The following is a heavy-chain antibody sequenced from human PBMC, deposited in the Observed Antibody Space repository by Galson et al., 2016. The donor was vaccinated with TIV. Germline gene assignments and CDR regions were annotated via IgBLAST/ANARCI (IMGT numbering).Heavy chain of an antibody. V-gene: IGHV3-7*01. CDR2: IKQDGDYK. Sequence: SLRLSCAASGFTFSRHWMSWVRQAPGKGLERVANIKQDGDYKYYVDSVKGRFTISRDNAKNSLYLQMNSLRAEDTAVYYCARGNDPGATYSLDYWGQGTLVTVSS. CDR1: GFTFSRHW. D-gene: IGHD1-1*01. CDR3: ARGNDPGATYSLDY. J-gene: IGHJ4*02.